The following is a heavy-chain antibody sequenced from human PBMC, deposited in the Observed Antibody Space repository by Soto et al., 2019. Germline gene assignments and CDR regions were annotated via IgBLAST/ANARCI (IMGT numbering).Heavy chain of an antibody. CDR2: ISTYNGNT. CDR1: SYTFTMYG. V-gene: IGHV1-18*01. D-gene: IGHD6-13*01. J-gene: IGHJ4*02. Sequence: QVQLVQSGAEVKKPGASVKVSCKTSSYTFTMYGISWVRQAPEQGLEWMGWISTYNGNTNSAQKFQGRVTMTTDTSTSTAYMELRSLRSDDTAVYYCARSPYTNSWYYFDYWCQGTLVTVSS. CDR3: ARSPYTNSWYYFDY.